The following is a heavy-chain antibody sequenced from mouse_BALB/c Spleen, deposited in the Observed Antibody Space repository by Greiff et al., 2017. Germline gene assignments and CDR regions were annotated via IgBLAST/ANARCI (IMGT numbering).Heavy chain of an antibody. CDR2: ISDGGSYT. V-gene: IGHV5-4*02. Sequence: EVKLMESGGGLVKPGGSLKLSCAASGFTFSDYYMYWVRQTPEKRLEWVATISDGGSYTYYPDSVKGRFTISRDNAKNNLYLQMSSLKSEDTAMYYCARAGDGDYWGQGTTLTVSS. D-gene: IGHD3-3*01. CDR3: ARAGDGDY. J-gene: IGHJ2*01. CDR1: GFTFSDYY.